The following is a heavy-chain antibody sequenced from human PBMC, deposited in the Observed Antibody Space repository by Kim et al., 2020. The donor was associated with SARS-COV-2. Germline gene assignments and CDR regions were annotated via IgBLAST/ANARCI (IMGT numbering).Heavy chain of an antibody. J-gene: IGHJ4*02. D-gene: IGHD1-26*01. V-gene: IGHV3-11*06. Sequence: RGRFTISRDNAKNSLYLQMNSLSAEDTAVYYCARVLAYSGSYYRDSVFGYWGQGTLVTVSS. CDR3: ARVLAYSGSYYRDSVFGY.